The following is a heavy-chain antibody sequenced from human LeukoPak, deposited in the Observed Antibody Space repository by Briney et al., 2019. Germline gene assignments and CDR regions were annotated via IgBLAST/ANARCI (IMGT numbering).Heavy chain of an antibody. CDR2: IYSGGST. J-gene: IGHJ3*02. V-gene: IGHV3-53*01. CDR1: GGSFSGYY. D-gene: IGHD6-19*01. Sequence: PSETLSLTCAVYGGSFSGYYWSWIRQPPGKGLEWVSVIYSGGSTYYADSVKGRFTISRDNSKNTLYLQMNSLRAEDTAVYYCARDLGGWYEGNAFDIWGQGTMVTVSS. CDR3: ARDLGGWYEGNAFDI.